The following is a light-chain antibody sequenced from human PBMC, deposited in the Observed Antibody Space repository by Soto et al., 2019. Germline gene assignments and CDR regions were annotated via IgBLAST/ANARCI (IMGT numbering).Light chain of an antibody. CDR1: QSISSY. CDR3: QQSYSTPRT. CDR2: AAS. Sequence: DIQITQSPSSLSASVGDRVTITCRASQSISSYLNWYQQKPGKAPKLLIYAASSLQSGGPSRFSGSGSGTDFTLTIGSLQPEDFATYYCQQSYSTPRTFGQGTKV. V-gene: IGKV1-39*01. J-gene: IGKJ1*01.